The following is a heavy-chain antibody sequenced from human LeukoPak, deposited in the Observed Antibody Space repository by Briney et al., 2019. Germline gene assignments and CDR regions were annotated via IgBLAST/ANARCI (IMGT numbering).Heavy chain of an antibody. CDR2: IKQDGSEK. CDR3: ARVPINIVATFGQGYYYYYYMDV. D-gene: IGHD5-12*01. J-gene: IGHJ6*03. V-gene: IGHV3-7*01. CDR1: GFTFSSYW. Sequence: GGSLRLSCAASGFTFSSYWMSWVRQAPGKGLEWVANIKQDGSEKYYVDSVKGRFTISRDNAKNSLYLQMNSLRAEDTAVYYCARVPINIVATFGQGYYYYYYMDVWGKGTTVTVSS.